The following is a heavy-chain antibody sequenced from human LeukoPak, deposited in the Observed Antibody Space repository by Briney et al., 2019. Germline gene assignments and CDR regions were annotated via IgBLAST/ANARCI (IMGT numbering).Heavy chain of an antibody. Sequence: SGGSLRLSCAASGFTFSSYGMHWVRQAPGKGLEWVAVISYDGSNKYYADSVKGRFTISRDNSKNTLYLQMNSLRAEDTAVYYCAKDPWFGESAFDYWGQGTLVTVSS. CDR1: GFTFSSYG. D-gene: IGHD3-10*01. J-gene: IGHJ4*02. CDR3: AKDPWFGESAFDY. V-gene: IGHV3-30*18. CDR2: ISYDGSNK.